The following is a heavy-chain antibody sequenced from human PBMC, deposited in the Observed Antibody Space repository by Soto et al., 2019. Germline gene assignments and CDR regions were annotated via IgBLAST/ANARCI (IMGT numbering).Heavy chain of an antibody. Sequence: GSLRLSGAASVFTFSSYWMHWVRQAPGKGLVWVSRINSDGSSTSYADSVKGRFTISRDNAKNTLYLQMNSLRAEDTAVYYCARVYSSSSIWFDPWGQGTLVTVSS. CDR2: INSDGSST. CDR1: VFTFSSYW. J-gene: IGHJ5*02. V-gene: IGHV3-74*01. D-gene: IGHD6-6*01. CDR3: ARVYSSSSIWFDP.